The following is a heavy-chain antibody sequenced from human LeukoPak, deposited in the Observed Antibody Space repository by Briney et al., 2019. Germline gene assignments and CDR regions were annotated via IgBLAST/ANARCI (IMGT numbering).Heavy chain of an antibody. Sequence: GASVKVSCKASGGTFSSYAISWVRQAPGQGLEWMGGIIPIFGTANYAQKFQGRVAITADESTSTAYMELSSLRSEDTAVYYCARAYYDILTGPAGYYYGMDVWGQGTTVTVSS. J-gene: IGHJ6*02. CDR3: ARAYYDILTGPAGYYYGMDV. CDR2: IIPIFGTA. V-gene: IGHV1-69*13. CDR1: GGTFSSYA. D-gene: IGHD3-9*01.